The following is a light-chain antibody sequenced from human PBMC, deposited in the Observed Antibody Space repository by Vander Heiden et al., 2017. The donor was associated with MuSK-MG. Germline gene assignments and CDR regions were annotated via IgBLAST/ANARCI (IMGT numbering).Light chain of an antibody. V-gene: IGLV1-44*01. CDR1: SSNIGRNA. CDR3: AACDDILTGSWL. Sequence: QSVLTQPPSASGTPGRRVTISCSGSSSNIGRNAVNWYQQLPGKASKPLIFTNKQRPSGGSDRYSVSKSGTSASRAISGLQSEYEADYYCAACDDILTGSWLFGGGTKLTVL. J-gene: IGLJ3*02. CDR2: TNK.